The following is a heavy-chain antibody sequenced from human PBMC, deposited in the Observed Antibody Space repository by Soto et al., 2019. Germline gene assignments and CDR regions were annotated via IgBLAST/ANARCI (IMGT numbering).Heavy chain of an antibody. CDR3: ARGERDSSYYSMDV. CDR1: GFTFNSYS. CDR2: ISTSSSYI. D-gene: IGHD2-21*01. J-gene: IGHJ6*03. Sequence: EVQLVESGGGLVKPGGSLRLSCTASGFTFNSYSMNWVRQAPGKGLDWVSSISTSSSYIYYADSVKGRFTISRDNAKNSLFLQMNSLRAEDTAVYFCARGERDSSYYSMDVWGKGTTVTVSS. V-gene: IGHV3-21*01.